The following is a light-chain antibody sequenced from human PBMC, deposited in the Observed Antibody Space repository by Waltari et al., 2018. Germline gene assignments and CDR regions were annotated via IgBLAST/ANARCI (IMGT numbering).Light chain of an antibody. Sequence: QSVLTQPPSASGTPGQRVTISCSGSSSNIGSNTVNWYQQLPGTAPKLLIYSNNQRPSGVPDRFSCSKAGTSASRAISGLQSEDEADYYCAAWDDSLNVLFGGGTKLTVL. CDR3: AAWDDSLNVL. J-gene: IGLJ2*01. CDR2: SNN. CDR1: SSNIGSNT. V-gene: IGLV1-44*01.